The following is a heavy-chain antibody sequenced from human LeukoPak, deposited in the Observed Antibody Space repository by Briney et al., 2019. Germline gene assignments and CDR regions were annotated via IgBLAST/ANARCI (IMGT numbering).Heavy chain of an antibody. V-gene: IGHV3-11*04. D-gene: IGHD6-19*01. J-gene: IGHJ4*02. CDR1: GFTFSNSA. CDR3: ARAMAGTGVVDY. CDR2: ISSSGSTI. Sequence: GGSLRLSCAASGFTFSNSAMSWIRQAPGKGLEWVSYISSSGSTIYYADSVKGRFTISRDNAKNSLYLQMNSLRAEDTAVYYCARAMAGTGVVDYWGQGTLVTVSS.